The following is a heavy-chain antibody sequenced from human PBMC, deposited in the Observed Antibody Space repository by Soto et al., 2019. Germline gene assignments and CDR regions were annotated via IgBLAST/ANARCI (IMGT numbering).Heavy chain of an antibody. V-gene: IGHV3-21*01. CDR3: ARGGTIAAAPGYYYYGMDV. Sequence: GGALRLSCASSGFTCSSYSMNWVRQAPGKGLEWVSSISSSSSYIYYADSVKGRFTISRDNAKNTLYLQMNSLRAEDTAVYYCARGGTIAAAPGYYYYGMDVWGQGTTVTVSS. CDR2: ISSSSSYI. D-gene: IGHD6-13*01. CDR1: GFTCSSYS. J-gene: IGHJ6*02.